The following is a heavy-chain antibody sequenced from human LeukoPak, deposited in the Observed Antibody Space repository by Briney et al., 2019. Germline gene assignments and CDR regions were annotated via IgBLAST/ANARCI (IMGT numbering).Heavy chain of an antibody. V-gene: IGHV1-2*06. CDR2: INPSSGGT. CDR3: ARDSRTIFGVVISWFDP. J-gene: IGHJ5*02. Sequence: GASVKVSCKASGYTFTGYYMHWVRQAPGQGLEWMGRINPSSGGTNYAQKFQGRVTMTRDTSISTAYMELSRLRSDDTAVYYCARDSRTIFGVVISWFDPWGQGTLVTVSS. CDR1: GYTFTGYY. D-gene: IGHD3-3*01.